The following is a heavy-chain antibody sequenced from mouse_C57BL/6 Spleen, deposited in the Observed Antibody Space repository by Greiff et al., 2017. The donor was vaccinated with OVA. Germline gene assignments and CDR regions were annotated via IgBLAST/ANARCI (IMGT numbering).Heavy chain of an antibody. V-gene: IGHV3-1*01. CDR1: GYSITSGYD. J-gene: IGHJ4*01. CDR3: ARGAGPYYAMDY. CDR2: ISYSGST. Sequence: EVQLVESGPGMVKPSQSLSLTCTVTGYSITSGYDWHWIRHFPGNKLEWMGYISYSGSTNYNPSLKSRISITHDTSKNHFFLKLNSVTTEDTATYYCARGAGPYYAMDYWGQGTSVTVSS. D-gene: IGHD3-3*01.